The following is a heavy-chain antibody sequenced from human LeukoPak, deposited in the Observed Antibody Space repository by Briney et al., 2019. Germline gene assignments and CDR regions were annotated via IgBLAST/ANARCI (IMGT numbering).Heavy chain of an antibody. D-gene: IGHD1-26*01. CDR1: GGSISSFY. J-gene: IGHJ3*02. Sequence: PSETLSLTCTVSGGSISSFYWSWIRQPAGKGLEWIGRIDTSGNTNYNPSLKCRGTVSVDRSKNQFSLKLSSVTVADTAVYYCATKVMSGSYWGAFDIWGQGTLVTVSS. CDR2: IDTSGNT. CDR3: ATKVMSGSYWGAFDI. V-gene: IGHV4-4*07.